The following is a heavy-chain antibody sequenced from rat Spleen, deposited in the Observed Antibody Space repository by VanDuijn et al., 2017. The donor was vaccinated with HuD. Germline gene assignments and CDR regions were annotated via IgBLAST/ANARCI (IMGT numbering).Heavy chain of an antibody. J-gene: IGHJ3*01. CDR3: ARDRTYYGYSPFAY. Sequence: QVQLKESGPGLVQPSQTLSLTCNVSGFSLTNNGVSWVRQPPGKGLEWMGVMWSDGDTSYNSALKSRLSISRDTSKSQVFLKMNSLQTEDTATYYCARDRTYYGYSPFAYWGQGTLVTVSS. D-gene: IGHD1-9*01. CDR1: GFSLTNNG. CDR2: MWSDGDT. V-gene: IGHV2-32*01.